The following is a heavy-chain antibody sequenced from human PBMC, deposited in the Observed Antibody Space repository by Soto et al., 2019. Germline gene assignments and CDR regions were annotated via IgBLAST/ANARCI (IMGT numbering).Heavy chain of an antibody. CDR1: GFTFSAYA. J-gene: IGHJ3*02. D-gene: IGHD2-8*01. CDR2: VGGSDTDK. V-gene: IGHV3-23*01. CDR3: AKDATAVNGVWDPFDM. Sequence: GSLRLSCAASGFTFSAYAMCWVRQAPGKGLQWVSGVGGSDTDKHYADSVRGRFTVSRDNSKNTLYLQMNSLRVDDTAVYYCAKDATAVNGVWDPFDMWGQGTEVTLSS.